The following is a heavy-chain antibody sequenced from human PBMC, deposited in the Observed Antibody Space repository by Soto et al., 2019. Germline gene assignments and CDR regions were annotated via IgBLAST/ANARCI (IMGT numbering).Heavy chain of an antibody. J-gene: IGHJ3*02. CDR2: ISAYNGNT. CDR3: AGNYDYIWGSRESNDAFDI. D-gene: IGHD3-16*01. V-gene: IGHV1-18*01. Sequence: APVKACCKASGYAFTSNGISWVRQAPGQGLEWMGWISAYNGNTNYAQKLQGRVTMTTDTSTSTAYMELRSLRSDDTAVYYCAGNYDYIWGSRESNDAFDIWGQGTMVTVSS. CDR1: GYAFTSNG.